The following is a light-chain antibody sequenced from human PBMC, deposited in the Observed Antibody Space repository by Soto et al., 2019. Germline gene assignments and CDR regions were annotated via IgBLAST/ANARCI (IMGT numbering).Light chain of an antibody. Sequence: QSALTQPASVSGSPGQSITISCTGTSSDVGRYNLVSWFQQHPGKAPKLMIYEGTKRPSGVSDRFSGSKSGNTASLTISGLQAEDEANYYCWSYAGSNTWVFGGGTQLTVL. CDR2: EGT. CDR1: SSDVGRYNL. V-gene: IGLV2-23*01. CDR3: WSYAGSNTWV. J-gene: IGLJ3*02.